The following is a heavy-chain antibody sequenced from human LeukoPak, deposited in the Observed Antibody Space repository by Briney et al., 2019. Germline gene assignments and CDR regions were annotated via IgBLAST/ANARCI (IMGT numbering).Heavy chain of an antibody. J-gene: IGHJ3*02. CDR1: GGTFRSYA. CDR2: IIPIFGTA. CDR3: ARGSPVEMATADAFDI. Sequence: ASVKVSCKASGGTFRSYAISWVRQAPGQGLEWMGGIIPIFGTANYAQKFQGRVTITTDESTSTAYMELSSLRSEDTAVYYCARGSPVEMATADAFDIWGQGTMVTVSS. D-gene: IGHD5-24*01. V-gene: IGHV1-69*05.